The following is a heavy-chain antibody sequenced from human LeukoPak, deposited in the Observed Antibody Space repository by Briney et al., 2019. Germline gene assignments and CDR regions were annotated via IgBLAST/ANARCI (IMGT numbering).Heavy chain of an antibody. CDR3: ATGRYDSSGYYRYYFDY. CDR1: GYTLTELS. J-gene: IGHJ4*02. CDR2: FDPEDGET. D-gene: IGHD3-22*01. Sequence: ASVKVSCKVSGYTLTELSMHWVRQAPGKGLEWMGGFDPEDGETIYEQKFQGRVTMTEDTSTDTAYMELSSLRSEDTAVYYCATGRYDSSGYYRYYFDYWGQGTLVTVSS. V-gene: IGHV1-24*01.